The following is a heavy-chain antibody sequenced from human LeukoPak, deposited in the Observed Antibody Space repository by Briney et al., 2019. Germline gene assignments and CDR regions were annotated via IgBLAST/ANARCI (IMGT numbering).Heavy chain of an antibody. CDR3: ARHISGYRNDAFDI. D-gene: IGHD3-22*01. Sequence: GASLQISCKGSGYSFTSYWIGWVRQLPGKGLEWMGIIYPGDSDTRYSPSFQGQVTISADKSISTAYLQWSSLKASDTAMYYCARHISGYRNDAFDIWGQGTMVTVSS. CDR1: GYSFTSYW. CDR2: IYPGDSDT. J-gene: IGHJ3*02. V-gene: IGHV5-51*01.